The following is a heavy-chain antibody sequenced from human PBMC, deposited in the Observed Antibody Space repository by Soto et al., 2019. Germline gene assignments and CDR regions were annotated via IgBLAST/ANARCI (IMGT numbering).Heavy chain of an antibody. CDR3: AHRFDWYYFDY. J-gene: IGHJ4*02. CDR1: GFSLSTSEVG. D-gene: IGHD3-9*01. V-gene: IGHV2-5*02. Sequence: SGPTLVNPTQTLTLTCTFSGFSLSTSEVGVGWIRQPPGKALEWLALIYWDDDKRYSPYLKSRLTITKDTSKNQVVLTMTNMYPVDTATYYCAHRFDWYYFDYWGQGTLVTVSS. CDR2: IYWDDDK.